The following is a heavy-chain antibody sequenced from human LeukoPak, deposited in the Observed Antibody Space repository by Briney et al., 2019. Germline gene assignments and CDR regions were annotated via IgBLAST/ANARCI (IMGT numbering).Heavy chain of an antibody. Sequence: GASVKVSCKASGGTFSSYAISWVRLAPGQGLEWMGGIIPIFGTANYAQKFQGRVTITADESTSTAYMELSSLRSEDTTVYYCARGWGSYCSSTSCYDPPGWFDPWGQGTLVTVSS. CDR2: IIPIFGTA. D-gene: IGHD2-2*01. V-gene: IGHV1-69*13. CDR3: ARGWGSYCSSTSCYDPPGWFDP. J-gene: IGHJ5*02. CDR1: GGTFSSYA.